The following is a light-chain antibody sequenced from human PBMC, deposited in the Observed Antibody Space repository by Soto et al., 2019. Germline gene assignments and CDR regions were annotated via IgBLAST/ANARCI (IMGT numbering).Light chain of an antibody. J-gene: IGKJ2*01. Sequence: IQMTQSPSSLSASVGDRVTITCQASQDISNYLNWYQQKPGKAPKLLIYDASNLRRGAPSRFSGAGSGTVFTFTISSLQPEDLATYYCQHYKNGPPTYTFGQGTKLEIK. CDR1: QDISNY. CDR2: DAS. CDR3: QHYKNGPPTYT. V-gene: IGKV1-33*01.